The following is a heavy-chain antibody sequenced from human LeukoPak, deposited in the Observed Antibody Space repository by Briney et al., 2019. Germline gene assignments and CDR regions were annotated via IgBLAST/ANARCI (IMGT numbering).Heavy chain of an antibody. CDR2: INWNGVST. Sequence: GGSLRLSCAASGFTFDDYGMSWVRQAPGKGLEWVSGINWNGVSTSYVDSVKGRFTISRDNAKNSPYLQMNSLRAEDTALYYCARALSNYVDYHYYYYMDVWGKGTTVTVSS. J-gene: IGHJ6*03. CDR3: ARALSNYVDYHYYYYMDV. V-gene: IGHV3-20*04. D-gene: IGHD4-11*01. CDR1: GFTFDDYG.